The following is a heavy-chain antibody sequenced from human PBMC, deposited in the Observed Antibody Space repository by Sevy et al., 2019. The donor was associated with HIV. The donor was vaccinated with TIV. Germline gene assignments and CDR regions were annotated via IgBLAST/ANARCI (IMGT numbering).Heavy chain of an antibody. CDR2: ISSSSSTI. CDR3: ARNPPRDDYAFDY. D-gene: IGHD5-12*01. Sequence: GESLRLSCAASGFTFSSYSMNWVRQAPGKGLEWVSYISSSSSTIYYADSVKGRFTISRDNAKNSLYLQMNSLRDEDTAVYYCARNPPRDDYAFDYWGQGTLVTVSS. J-gene: IGHJ4*02. V-gene: IGHV3-48*02. CDR1: GFTFSSYS.